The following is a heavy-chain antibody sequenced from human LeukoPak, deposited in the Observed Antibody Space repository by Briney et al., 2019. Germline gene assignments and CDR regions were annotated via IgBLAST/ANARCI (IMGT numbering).Heavy chain of an antibody. CDR2: IYSGGST. J-gene: IGHJ4*02. CDR3: AREWDDSSGYCNY. D-gene: IGHD3-22*01. Sequence: GGSLRLSCAASGFTVSSNCMSWARQAPGKGLEWVSVIYSGGSTYYADSVKGRFTISRDNSKNTLYLQMNSLRAEDTAVYYCAREWDDSSGYCNYWGQGTLVTVSS. CDR1: GFTVSSNC. V-gene: IGHV3-53*01.